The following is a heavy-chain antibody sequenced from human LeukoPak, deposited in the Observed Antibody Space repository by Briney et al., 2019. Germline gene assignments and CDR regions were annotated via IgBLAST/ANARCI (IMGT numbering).Heavy chain of an antibody. V-gene: IGHV1-18*01. D-gene: IGHD2-15*01. CDR1: GYTFSTNG. CDR3: ARAEDIVVDRRFDP. J-gene: IGHJ5*02. Sequence: AASVKVSCKASGYTFSTNGISWVRQAPGQGLEWMGWISAYNGNTNYAQKLQGRVTMTTDTSTSTAYMELRSLRSDDTAVYYCARAEDIVVDRRFDPWGQGTLVTVSS. CDR2: ISAYNGNT.